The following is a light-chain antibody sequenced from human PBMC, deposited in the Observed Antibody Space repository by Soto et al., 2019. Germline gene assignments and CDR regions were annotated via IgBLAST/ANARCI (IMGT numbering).Light chain of an antibody. CDR1: QSVSSY. J-gene: IGKJ5*01. CDR3: QQRYNWPPLT. V-gene: IGKV3-11*01. CDR2: DAS. Sequence: EIVLTQSPATLSLSPGERATLSCRASQSVSSYLAWYQQKPGQAPRLLIYDASNRATGIPARFSGSGSGTDFTLTISSLEPEDFAVYYCQQRYNWPPLTFGQGTRLENK.